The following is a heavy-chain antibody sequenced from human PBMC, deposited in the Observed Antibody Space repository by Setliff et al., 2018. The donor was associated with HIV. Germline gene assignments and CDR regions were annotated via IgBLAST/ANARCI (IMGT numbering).Heavy chain of an antibody. CDR1: GGSISSGGYS. CDR2: IYSTGDT. J-gene: IGHJ4*02. V-gene: IGHV4-61*08. Sequence: SETLSLTCAVSGGSISSGGYSWSWIRQPPGKGLEWVGHIYSTGDTNYNPSLKSRVTLSADTSKNQLSLSLTSVTAADTAVYYCARVRLTMIMMVDYFDQWGQGTLVTVSS. CDR3: ARVRLTMIMMVDYFDQ. D-gene: IGHD3-22*01.